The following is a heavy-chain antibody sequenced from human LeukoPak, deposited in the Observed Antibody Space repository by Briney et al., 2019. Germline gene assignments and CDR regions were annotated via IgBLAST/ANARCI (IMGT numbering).Heavy chain of an antibody. CDR3: GSSSSDYYYYMDV. CDR2: IYYSGST. CDR1: GGSISSYY. V-gene: IGHV4-59*12. J-gene: IGHJ6*03. D-gene: IGHD6-6*01. Sequence: SETLSLTCTVSGGSISSYYWSWIRQPPGKGLEWIGYIYYSGSTNYNPSLKSRVTISVDRSKNQFSLKLSSVTAADTAVYYCGSSSSDYYYYMDVWGKGTTVTVSS.